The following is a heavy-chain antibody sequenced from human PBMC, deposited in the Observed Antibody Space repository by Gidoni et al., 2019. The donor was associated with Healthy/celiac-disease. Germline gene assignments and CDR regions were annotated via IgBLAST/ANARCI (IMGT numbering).Heavy chain of an antibody. CDR3: ARGRHTAMVIRDAFDI. V-gene: IGHV4-34*01. Sequence: QVQLQQWGAGLLTPSETLSLTCAVYGGSFSGYYWRWIRQPPGTGLEWIGEINHSGSTNYNPSLKSRVTISVDTSKNQFSLKLSSVTAADTAVYYCARGRHTAMVIRDAFDIWGQGTMVTVSS. CDR2: INHSGST. J-gene: IGHJ3*02. D-gene: IGHD5-18*01. CDR1: GGSFSGYY.